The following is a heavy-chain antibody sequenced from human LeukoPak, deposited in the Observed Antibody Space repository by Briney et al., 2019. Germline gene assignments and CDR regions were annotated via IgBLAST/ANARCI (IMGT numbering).Heavy chain of an antibody. CDR2: ISGSGGST. D-gene: IGHD6-13*01. Sequence: GGSLRLSCAASGFTFSSYAMSWVRQAPGKGLEWVSAISGSGGSTYYADSVKGRFTISRDNSKNTLYLQMNSLRAEDAAVYYCAKDRSGGIAAAAYWGQGTLVTVSS. J-gene: IGHJ4*02. V-gene: IGHV3-23*01. CDR3: AKDRSGGIAAAAY. CDR1: GFTFSSYA.